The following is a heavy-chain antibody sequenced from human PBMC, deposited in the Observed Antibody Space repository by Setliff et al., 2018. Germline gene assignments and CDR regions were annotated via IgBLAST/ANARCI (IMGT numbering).Heavy chain of an antibody. CDR3: ARRYNFWSGYLDY. Sequence: LSLTCAVYGGSFRGYYWSWIRQPPGKGLEWIGEINHSGSTNYNPSLKSRVTISVDTSKNQFSLKLSSVTAADTAVYYCARRYNFWSGYLDYWGQGTLVTVSS. CDR2: INHSGST. J-gene: IGHJ4*02. D-gene: IGHD3-3*01. CDR1: GGSFRGYY. V-gene: IGHV4-34*01.